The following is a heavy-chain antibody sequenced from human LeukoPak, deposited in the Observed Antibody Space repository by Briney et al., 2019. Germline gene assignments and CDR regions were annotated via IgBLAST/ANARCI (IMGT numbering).Heavy chain of an antibody. D-gene: IGHD6-13*01. Sequence: SQTLSLTCTVSGGSISSGGYYWSWIRQHPGKGLEWIGYIYYSGSTYYNPSLKSRVTISVDTSKNQFSLKLSSVTAADTAVYYCARGGGIDSSSYGRDNWFDPWGQGTLVTVSS. V-gene: IGHV4-31*03. CDR3: ARGGGIDSSSYGRDNWFDP. CDR2: IYYSGST. J-gene: IGHJ5*02. CDR1: GGSISSGGYY.